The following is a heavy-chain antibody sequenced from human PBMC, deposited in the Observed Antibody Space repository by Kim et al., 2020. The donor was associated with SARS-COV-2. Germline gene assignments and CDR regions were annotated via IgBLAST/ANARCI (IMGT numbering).Heavy chain of an antibody. J-gene: IGHJ4*02. CDR1: GGSISSSSYY. D-gene: IGHD1-26*01. Sequence: SETLSLTCTVSGGSISSSSYYWGWIRQPPGKGLEWIGSIYYSGCTYYNPSLKSRVTISVDTSKNQFSLKLSSVTAADTAVYYCASSGSYLNPFDYWGQGTLVTVSS. CDR3: ASSGSYLNPFDY. CDR2: IYYSGCT. V-gene: IGHV4-39*07.